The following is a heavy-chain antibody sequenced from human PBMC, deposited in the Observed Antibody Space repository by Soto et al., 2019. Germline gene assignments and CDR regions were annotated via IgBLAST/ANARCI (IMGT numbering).Heavy chain of an antibody. CDR1: GFTFSSYA. CDR2: ITNDGSNK. J-gene: IGHJ4*02. CDR3: ARVETGSATYYFDY. D-gene: IGHD2-15*01. V-gene: IGHV3-30*04. Sequence: GSLRLSCVASGFTFSSYAMSLVRQAPGKGLEWVAVITNDGSNKYYADSVKGRFTISRDNAKNSLYLQMNSLRAEDTAVYYCARVETGSATYYFDYWGQGTLVTVSS.